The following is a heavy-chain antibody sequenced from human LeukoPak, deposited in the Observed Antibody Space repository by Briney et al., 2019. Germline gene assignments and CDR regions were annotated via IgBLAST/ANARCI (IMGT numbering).Heavy chain of an antibody. V-gene: IGHV3-23*01. Sequence: GGSLRLSCAASGFTFSSYAMSWVRQPPGRGLGWVSAISGSGGSTYYADSVKGRFTISRDNSKNTLYLQMNSLRAEDTAVYYCARPGYSYGYYYFDYWGQGTLVTVSS. D-gene: IGHD5-18*01. J-gene: IGHJ4*02. CDR1: GFTFSSYA. CDR3: ARPGYSYGYYYFDY. CDR2: ISGSGGST.